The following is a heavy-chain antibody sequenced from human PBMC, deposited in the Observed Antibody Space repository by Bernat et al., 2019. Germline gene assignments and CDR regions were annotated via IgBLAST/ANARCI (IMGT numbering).Heavy chain of an antibody. CDR1: GFTFSSYW. V-gene: IGHV3-7*03. Sequence: EVQLVESGGGLVQPGGSLRLSCAASGFTFSSYWMSWVRQAPGKGLEWVANIKQDGSEKYYGDSVKGRFTISRDNAKNSLNLQMNSLRAEDTAVYYCARYYDYIWGSSRLKGAFDIWGQGTMVTVSS. CDR2: IKQDGSEK. CDR3: ARYYDYIWGSSRLKGAFDI. D-gene: IGHD3-16*02. J-gene: IGHJ3*02.